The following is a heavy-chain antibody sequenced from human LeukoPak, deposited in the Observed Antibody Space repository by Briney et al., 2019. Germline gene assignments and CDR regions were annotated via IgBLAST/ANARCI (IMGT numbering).Heavy chain of an antibody. CDR3: ARDRPILTGYYKGYYFDY. CDR2: IRGSGAIT. CDR1: GFSFSIYA. Sequence: PGGSLRLSCTASGFSFSIYALSWVRQAPGKGLEWVSGIRGSGAITYYADSVKGRFTISRDNAKNSLYLQMNSLRAEDTALYYCARDRPILTGYYKGYYFDYWGQGTLVTVSS. D-gene: IGHD3-9*01. J-gene: IGHJ4*02. V-gene: IGHV3-23*01.